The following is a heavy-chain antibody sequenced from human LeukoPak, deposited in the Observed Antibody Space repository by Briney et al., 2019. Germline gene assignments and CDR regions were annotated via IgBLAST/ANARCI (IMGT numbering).Heavy chain of an antibody. D-gene: IGHD4-11*01. CDR1: GGTFSSYA. Sequence: SVKVSCKASGGTFSSYAISWVRQAPGQGFEWMGGIIPIFGTANYAQKFQGRVTITADESTSTAYMELSSLRSEDTAVYYCARRASNFDHTYYYYGMDVWGQGTTVTVSS. CDR2: IIPIFGTA. CDR3: ARRASNFDHTYYYYGMDV. J-gene: IGHJ6*02. V-gene: IGHV1-69*13.